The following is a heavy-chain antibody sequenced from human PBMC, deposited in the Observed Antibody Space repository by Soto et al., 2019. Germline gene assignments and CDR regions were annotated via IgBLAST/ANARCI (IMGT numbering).Heavy chain of an antibody. V-gene: IGHV3-30-3*01. J-gene: IGHJ5*02. Sequence: QVQLVESGGGVVQPGRSLRLSCAASGFTFSSYAMHWVRQAPGKGLEWVAVISYDGSNKYYADSVKGRFTISRDNSKNTLYLQMNSLRAEDTAVYYCARDRTGYSSSWYLRLGWFDPWGQGTLVTVSS. D-gene: IGHD6-13*01. CDR3: ARDRTGYSSSWYLRLGWFDP. CDR2: ISYDGSNK. CDR1: GFTFSSYA.